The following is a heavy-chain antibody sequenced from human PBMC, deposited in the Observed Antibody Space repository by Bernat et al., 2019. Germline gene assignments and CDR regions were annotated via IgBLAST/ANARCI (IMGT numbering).Heavy chain of an antibody. CDR2: LFAGDDK. V-gene: IGHV2-5*02. Sequence: QITLKESGPTLVKPTETFTLTCTFSGFLLRTSGVGVGWLRQPPGKALEWLAFLFAGDDKRYNASVKSKVTITRDTSKNQVDLTMTDMDPADAATDYCVRRGYSSGSLRTFGFWGQGIPVTVSS. CDR3: VRRGYSSGSLRTFGF. D-gene: IGHD5-18*01. J-gene: IGHJ4*02. CDR1: GFLLRTSGVG.